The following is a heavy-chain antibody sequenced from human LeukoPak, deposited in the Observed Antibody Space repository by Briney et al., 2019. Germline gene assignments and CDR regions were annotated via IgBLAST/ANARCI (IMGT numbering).Heavy chain of an antibody. J-gene: IGHJ4*02. CDR2: INPNSGGT. CDR1: GYTFMDYY. Sequence: GASVKVSCKASGYTFMDYYIHWVRQAPGQGLEWMGWINPNSGGTNYAQKFQDRVTMTRDTSISTDYMELSRLRSADTAVYYCARSPHMTGENFDYWGQGTLVTVSS. V-gene: IGHV1-2*02. D-gene: IGHD3-9*01. CDR3: ARSPHMTGENFDY.